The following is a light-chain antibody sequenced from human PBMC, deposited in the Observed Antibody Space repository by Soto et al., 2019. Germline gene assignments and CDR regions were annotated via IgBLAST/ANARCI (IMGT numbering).Light chain of an antibody. Sequence: IQLTQSPSTLAASVGDRVTITCRASQSISSWLAWYQQKTGKAPKLLIYKASSLESGVPSRFSGSGSGTEFTLTISSLQPGDFATYYCQQYNSDSITFGQGTRLEIK. CDR3: QQYNSDSIT. J-gene: IGKJ5*01. CDR1: QSISSW. CDR2: KAS. V-gene: IGKV1-5*03.